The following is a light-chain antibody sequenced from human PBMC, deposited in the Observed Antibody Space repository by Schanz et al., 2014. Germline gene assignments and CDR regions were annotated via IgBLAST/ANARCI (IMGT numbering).Light chain of an antibody. CDR3: QSFDSSLTHRV. CDR2: GNS. Sequence: QSVLTQPPSVSGAPGQRVTISCTGSGSNIGAGYDVHWYQQLPGTAPKLLISGNSNRPSGVPDRFSNSKSGTSASLAITGLQAEDEADYYCQSFDSSLTHRVFGGGTKLTVL. CDR1: GSNIGAGYD. V-gene: IGLV1-40*01. J-gene: IGLJ3*02.